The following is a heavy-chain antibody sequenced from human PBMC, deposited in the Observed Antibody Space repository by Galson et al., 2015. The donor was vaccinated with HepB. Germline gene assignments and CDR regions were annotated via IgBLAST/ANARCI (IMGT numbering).Heavy chain of an antibody. V-gene: IGHV1-69*06. CDR2: IIPIFDRA. CDR3: ARQELPDYYDTSGYGALYLDY. CDR1: GGTFTNYA. D-gene: IGHD3-22*01. J-gene: IGHJ4*02. Sequence: SVKVSCKAFGGTFTNYAFSWVRQAPGQGLEWMGVIIPIFDRAIYAQNFQGRITITADRSTTTAYMDLRSLGPDDTAMYYCARQELPDYYDTSGYGALYLDYWGQGTLVTVSS.